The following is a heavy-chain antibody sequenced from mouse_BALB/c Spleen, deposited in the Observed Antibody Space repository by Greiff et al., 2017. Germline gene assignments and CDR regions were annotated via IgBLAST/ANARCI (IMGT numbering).Heavy chain of an antibody. Sequence: EVQVVESGGGLVKPGGSLKLSCAASGFTFSDYYMNWVRQTPEKRLEWVATISDGGSYTYYPDSVKGRYTISRDNAKNNLYLQMSSLKSEGAAMYCCAREEDDWGEGTTVTVSS. CDR3: AREEDD. V-gene: IGHV5-4*02. CDR2: ISDGGSYT. CDR1: GFTFSDYY. J-gene: IGHJ4*01.